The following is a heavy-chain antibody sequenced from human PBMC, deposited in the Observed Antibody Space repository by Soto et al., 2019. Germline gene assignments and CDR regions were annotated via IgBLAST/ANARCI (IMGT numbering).Heavy chain of an antibody. Sequence: QVQLQESGPGLVKPSQTLSLTCTVSGGSISTGGYYWNWIRQHPGKGLEWIGYFYYSGSNYYNPSLKSRVTISVNTSKNQFSLKLSSVTAAHTAVYYCARSVFPWGQGTLVTVSS. V-gene: IGHV4-31*03. CDR2: FYYSGSN. CDR1: GGSISTGGYY. CDR3: ARSVFP. J-gene: IGHJ5*02.